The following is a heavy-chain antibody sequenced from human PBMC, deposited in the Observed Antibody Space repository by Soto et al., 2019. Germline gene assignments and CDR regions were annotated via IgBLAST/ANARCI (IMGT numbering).Heavy chain of an antibody. V-gene: IGHV3-20*04. Sequence: PGGSLRLSCITSGYSFDDYAMIWVRQVPGRGLEWVSGVDRKGLKTEYRDSVRGRFTISRDNARSSLYLQMNNLKTEDTALYYCALVENGSVDYWGRGSLVTGSS. CDR2: VDRKGLKT. D-gene: IGHD3-10*01. CDR3: ALVENGSVDY. CDR1: GYSFDDYA. J-gene: IGHJ4*02.